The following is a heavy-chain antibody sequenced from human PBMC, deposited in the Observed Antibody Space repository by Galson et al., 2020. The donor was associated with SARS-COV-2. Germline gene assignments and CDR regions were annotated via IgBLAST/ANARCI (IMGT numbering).Heavy chain of an antibody. Sequence: GGSLRLSCAASGFTFDSYWMTWVRQAPGKGLEWVANIKQDGSEKYYVDSVKGRFTISRDNAKNSLYLQMNSLRAEDTAMYYCASRYGRGYPGPGYWGHGTLVTVSS. J-gene: IGHJ4*01. CDR3: ASRYGRGYPGPGY. CDR2: IKQDGSEK. CDR1: GFTFDSYW. D-gene: IGHD5-12*01. V-gene: IGHV3-7*01.